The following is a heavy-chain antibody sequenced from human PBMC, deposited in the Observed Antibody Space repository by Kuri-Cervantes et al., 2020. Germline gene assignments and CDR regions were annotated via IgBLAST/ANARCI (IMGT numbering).Heavy chain of an antibody. CDR1: GGSISPYY. D-gene: IGHD3-3*01. V-gene: IGHV4-39*01. Sequence: SETLSLTCTVSGGSISPYYWSWIRQPPGKGLEWIGSIYYSGSTYYNPSLKSRVTISVDTSKNQFSLKLSSVTAADTAVYYCARLYTIDGGPLFDYWGQGTLVTVSS. CDR3: ARLYTIDGGPLFDY. J-gene: IGHJ4*02. CDR2: IYYSGST.